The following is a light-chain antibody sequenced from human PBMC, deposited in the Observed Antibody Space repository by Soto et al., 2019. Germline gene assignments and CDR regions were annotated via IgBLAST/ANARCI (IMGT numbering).Light chain of an antibody. CDR3: QQRSNWLT. CDR2: GAS. Sequence: EIVLTQSPGTLSLSPGERATLSCWASQSVSSSYLAWYQQKPGQAPRLLIYGASSRATGIPDRFSGSGSGTDFTLTISRLEPEDFAVYYCQQRSNWLTFGGGTKVEIK. CDR1: QSVSSSY. J-gene: IGKJ4*01. V-gene: IGKV3D-20*02.